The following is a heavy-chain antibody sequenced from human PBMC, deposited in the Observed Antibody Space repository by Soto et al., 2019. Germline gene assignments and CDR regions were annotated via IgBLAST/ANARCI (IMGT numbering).Heavy chain of an antibody. V-gene: IGHV3-23*01. CDR2: ISGSGGST. D-gene: IGHD3-10*01. CDR1: GFTFSSYA. CDR3: AKNPIILGLSYYYYGMDV. J-gene: IGHJ6*02. Sequence: EVQLLESGGGLVQPGGSLRLSCAASGFTFSSYAMSWVRQAPGKGLEWVSAISGSGGSTYYADSVKGRFTISRDNSKNTLYLQMNSRRAEDTAVDYCAKNPIILGLSYYYYGMDVGGQGTTVTVSS.